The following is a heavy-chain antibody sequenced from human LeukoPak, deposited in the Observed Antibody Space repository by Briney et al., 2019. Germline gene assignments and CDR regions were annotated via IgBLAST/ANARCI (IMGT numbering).Heavy chain of an antibody. Sequence: ASVKVSCKASGYTFTSYYMHWVRQAPGQGLEWMGIINPSGGSTSYAQKFQGRVTMTRDMSTSTVYMELSSLRSEDTAEYYCARDLIVVVPAAILDYWGQGTLVTVSS. CDR3: ARDLIVVVPAAILDY. CDR1: GYTFTSYY. J-gene: IGHJ4*02. D-gene: IGHD2-2*02. V-gene: IGHV1-46*01. CDR2: INPSGGST.